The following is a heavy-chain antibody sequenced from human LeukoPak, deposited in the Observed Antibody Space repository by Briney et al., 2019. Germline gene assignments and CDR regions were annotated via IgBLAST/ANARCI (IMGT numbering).Heavy chain of an antibody. CDR3: AKELGGGSDGLDI. CDR1: GITFDDYA. Sequence: GGSLRLSCADSGITFDDYAMYRVRRGPGKGLECVAGISWNSVSIGYADSVKGRFTISRDNAKNSLYLQMNSLRNEDTALYYCAKELGGGSDGLDIWGQGTMVTVSS. V-gene: IGHV3-9*01. J-gene: IGHJ3*02. D-gene: IGHD2-15*01. CDR2: ISWNSVSI.